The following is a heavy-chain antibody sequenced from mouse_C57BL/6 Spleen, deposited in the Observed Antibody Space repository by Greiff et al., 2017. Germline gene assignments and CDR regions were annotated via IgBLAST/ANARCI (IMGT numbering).Heavy chain of an antibody. J-gene: IGHJ4*01. V-gene: IGHV1-72*01. D-gene: IGHD2-4*01. CDR3: ARGIYYDYDDYAMDY. Sequence: QVHVKQPGAELVKPGASVKLSCKASGYTFTSYWMHWVKQRPGRGLEWIGRIDPNSGGTKYNEKFKSKATLTVDKTSSTAYMQLSSLTSEDSAVYYCARGIYYDYDDYAMDYWGQGTSVTVSS. CDR2: IDPNSGGT. CDR1: GYTFTSYW.